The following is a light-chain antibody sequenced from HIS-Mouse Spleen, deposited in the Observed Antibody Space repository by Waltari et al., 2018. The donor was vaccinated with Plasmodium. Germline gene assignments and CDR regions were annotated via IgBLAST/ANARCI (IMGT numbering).Light chain of an antibody. CDR3: QSADSSGTYRV. J-gene: IGLJ2*01. CDR1: ALPKQY. CDR2: KDS. V-gene: IGLV3-25*03. Sequence: SYELTQPPSVSVSPGQTARITCSGDALPKQYAYWYQQKPGQAPVLVLYKDSGRPSGIPERCSGSSSGTTVTLTISGVQAEDEADYYCQSADSSGTYRVFGGGTKLTVL.